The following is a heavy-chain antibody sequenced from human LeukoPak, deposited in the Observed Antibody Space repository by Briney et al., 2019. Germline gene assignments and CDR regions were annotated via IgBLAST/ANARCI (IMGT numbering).Heavy chain of an antibody. CDR3: ARWTMAAAGSMIDY. Sequence: SSETLSLTCAVYGVSFTAYHWSWIRQPPGKGLEWIGEISHSGSTNYNPSLKSRVTISVDTSKNQFSLRLISVTAADTAVYYCARWTMAAAGSMIDYWGQGTLVTVSS. D-gene: IGHD6-13*01. CDR2: ISHSGST. CDR1: GVSFTAYH. V-gene: IGHV4-34*01. J-gene: IGHJ4*02.